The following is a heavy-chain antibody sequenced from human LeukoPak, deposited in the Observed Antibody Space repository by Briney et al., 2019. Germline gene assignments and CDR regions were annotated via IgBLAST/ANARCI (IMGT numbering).Heavy chain of an antibody. CDR1: GFTFSSYA. Sequence: GGSLRLSCAASGFTFSSYAMHWVRQAPGKGLEYVSAISSNGGSTYYANSVKGRFTISRDNSKNTLYLQTGSLRAEDMTVYYCARSYSSGWPFDYWGQGTLVTVSS. D-gene: IGHD6-19*01. CDR2: ISSNGGST. CDR3: ARSYSSGWPFDY. V-gene: IGHV3-64*01. J-gene: IGHJ4*02.